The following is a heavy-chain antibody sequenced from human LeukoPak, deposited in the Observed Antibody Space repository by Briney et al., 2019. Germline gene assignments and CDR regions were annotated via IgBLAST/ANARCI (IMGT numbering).Heavy chain of an antibody. D-gene: IGHD3-10*01. CDR2: INHSGST. Sequence: SETLSLTCAVYGGSFSGYYWSWIRQPPGKGLEWIGEINHSGSTNYNPSLKSRVTISVDTSKNQFSLKLSSVTAADTAVYYCARGRYYGSGSYYNFPAFPCYYYMDVWGKGTTVTVSS. J-gene: IGHJ6*03. CDR1: GGSFSGYY. CDR3: ARGRYYGSGSYYNFPAFPCYYYMDV. V-gene: IGHV4-34*01.